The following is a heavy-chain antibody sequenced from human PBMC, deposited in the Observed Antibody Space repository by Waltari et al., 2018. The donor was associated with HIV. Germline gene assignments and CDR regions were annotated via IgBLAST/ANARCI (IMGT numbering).Heavy chain of an antibody. CDR1: GFQFSHYA. CDR2: IRRASNEK. Sequence: LVESGGGVVKAGGSLSLFCEASGFQFSHYALNWVRQSPVRGLEWVASIRRASNEKNYVDSVRGRFVISRDNSKSSVYLEMDSLREEDTARYFCVRDDPGYGPIDYWGQGTLVIV. V-gene: IGHV3-21*04. D-gene: IGHD3-10*01. J-gene: IGHJ4*02. CDR3: VRDDPGYGPIDY.